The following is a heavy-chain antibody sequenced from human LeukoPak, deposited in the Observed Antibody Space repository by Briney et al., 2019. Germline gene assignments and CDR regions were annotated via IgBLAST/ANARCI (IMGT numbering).Heavy chain of an antibody. Sequence: TSETLSLTCTVSRGSISGYSWSWVRQSPGGGLEWIGYIYYSGDTAYNPSLRSRVTLSVDTSKNQFSLQLRPVTTADTAVYYCVRGPYGASISKWFDPWGQGTQVIVSP. CDR3: VRGPYGASISKWFDP. V-gene: IGHV4-59*01. J-gene: IGHJ5*02. CDR1: RGSISGYS. CDR2: IYYSGDT. D-gene: IGHD4/OR15-4a*01.